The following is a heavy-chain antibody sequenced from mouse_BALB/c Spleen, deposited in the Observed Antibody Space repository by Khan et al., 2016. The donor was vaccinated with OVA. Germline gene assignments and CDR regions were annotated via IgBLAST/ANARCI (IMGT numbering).Heavy chain of an antibody. V-gene: IGHV3-2*02. Sequence: EVQLEESGPGLVKPSPSLSLSCTASGYSITSDYVWYWNRQFSANKLVWMGYISYSGSTKYNPSLQSRISITRDTSNNQFFLQLNSVTTEDTATYYCARWFTYWGQGTLVTVSA. J-gene: IGHJ3*01. CDR2: ISYSGST. CDR1: GYSITSDYV. CDR3: ARWFTY.